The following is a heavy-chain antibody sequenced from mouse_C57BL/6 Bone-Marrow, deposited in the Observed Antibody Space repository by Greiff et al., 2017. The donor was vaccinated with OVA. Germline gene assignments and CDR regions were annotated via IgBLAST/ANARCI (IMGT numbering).Heavy chain of an antibody. V-gene: IGHV1-69*01. CDR3: ARRYYDYDALYYAMDY. J-gene: IGHJ4*01. CDR2: IDPSDSYT. Sequence: QVQLQQPGAELVMPGASVKLSCKASGYTFTSYWMHWVKQRPGQGLEWIGEIDPSDSYTNYNQKFKGKSTLTVDKSSSTAYMQLSSLTSEDSAVYYCARRYYDYDALYYAMDYWGQGTSVTVSS. D-gene: IGHD2-4*01. CDR1: GYTFTSYW.